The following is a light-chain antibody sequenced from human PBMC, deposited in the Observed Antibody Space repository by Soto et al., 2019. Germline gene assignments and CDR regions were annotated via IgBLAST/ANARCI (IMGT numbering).Light chain of an antibody. CDR3: AAWDDSLNGHV. V-gene: IGLV1-44*01. Sequence: QSALTQPHSASGTPGQRVTISCSGSSSNIGTSSVHWFQQLPGTAPKLLISTTNQRPSGVPERFSGSKSGTSASLAISGLQPEDEVDYYCAAWDDSLNGHVFGTGTKVTVL. CDR2: TTN. CDR1: SSNIGTSS. J-gene: IGLJ1*01.